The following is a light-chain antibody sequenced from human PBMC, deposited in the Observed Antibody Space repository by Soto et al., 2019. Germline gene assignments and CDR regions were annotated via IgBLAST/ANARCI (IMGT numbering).Light chain of an antibody. CDR2: EVS. CDR3: FSYAGSNTWV. V-gene: IGLV2-8*01. J-gene: IGLJ2*01. CDR1: SSDVGGYNY. Sequence: QSVLTQPPSASGSPGQSVTISCTGTSSDVGGYNYVSWYQQHPGKAPKLMIYEVSKRPSGVPDRFSGSKSGNTASLTVSGLQAEDEGDYHCFSYAGSNTWVFGGGTKLTVL.